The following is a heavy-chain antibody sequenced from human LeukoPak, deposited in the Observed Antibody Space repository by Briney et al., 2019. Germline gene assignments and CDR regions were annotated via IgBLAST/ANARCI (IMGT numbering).Heavy chain of an antibody. J-gene: IGHJ4*02. D-gene: IGHD3-22*01. V-gene: IGHV3-7*01. CDR3: ARDMDEYDSSGYSDTLDY. CDR2: IKQDGSEK. CDR1: GFTFSSYW. Sequence: PGGSLRLSCAASGFTFSSYWMSWVRQAPGKGLEWVANIKQDGSEKYYVDSVKGRFTISRDNTKNMLYLRMNSLRAEDTALYYCARDMDEYDSSGYSDTLDYWGQGTPVTVSA.